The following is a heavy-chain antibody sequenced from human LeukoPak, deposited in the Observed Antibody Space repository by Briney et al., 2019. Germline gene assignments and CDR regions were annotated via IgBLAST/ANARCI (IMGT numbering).Heavy chain of an antibody. V-gene: IGHV4-39*01. J-gene: IGHJ6*02. D-gene: IGHD2-15*01. Sequence: SETLSLTCIVSGGSISSITSLTYYWNWIRQSPGTGLEWIGSVHYSGNTYYNPSLKSRVTISADTSKNQFSLKLSSVTAADTAVYYCARHVDGYYYYGMDVWGQGTTVTVSS. CDR1: GGSISSITSLTYY. CDR2: VHYSGNT. CDR3: ARHVDGYYYYGMDV.